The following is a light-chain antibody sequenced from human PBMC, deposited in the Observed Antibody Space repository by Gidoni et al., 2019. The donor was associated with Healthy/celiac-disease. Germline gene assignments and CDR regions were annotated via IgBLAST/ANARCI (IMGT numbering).Light chain of an antibody. J-gene: IGKJ2*01. Sequence: EIVLTQSPTTLSLSPGESATLSCRASHHVSSYLAWSQQKHGQPPRLLIYDASNRATGIPARFSGSGSGTAFTLTISSLEAEDFAVYYCQQRSNWPPGYTFGQGTKLEIK. CDR1: HHVSSY. CDR2: DAS. CDR3: QQRSNWPPGYT. V-gene: IGKV3-11*01.